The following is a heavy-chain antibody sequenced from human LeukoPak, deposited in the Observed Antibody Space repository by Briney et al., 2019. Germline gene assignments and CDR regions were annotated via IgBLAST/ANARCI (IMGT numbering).Heavy chain of an antibody. CDR2: IKQDGSEK. D-gene: IGHD6-6*01. CDR3: AKLTYSSSPGGAFDI. J-gene: IGHJ3*02. V-gene: IGHV3-7*03. CDR1: GFTFSDAW. Sequence: GGSLRLSCAASGFTFSDAWMSWVRQAPGKGLEWVANIKQDGSEKYYVDSVKGRFTISRDNAKNSLFLQMNSLRGEDTAVYYCAKLTYSSSPGGAFDIWGQGTMVTVSS.